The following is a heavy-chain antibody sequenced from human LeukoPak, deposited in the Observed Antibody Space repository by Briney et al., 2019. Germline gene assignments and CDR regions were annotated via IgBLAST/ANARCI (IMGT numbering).Heavy chain of an antibody. V-gene: IGHV3-23*01. CDR2: ISGTGIST. Sequence: SGGSLRLSCEASGFTFSSYAMSWVRQAPGKGLEWVSAISGTGISTYYAGSVKGRFTISRDNSKNTLYLQMNSLRAEDTAIYYCAKVNYCGGDCRYFDYWGQGTLVTVSS. CDR1: GFTFSSYA. J-gene: IGHJ4*02. D-gene: IGHD2-21*02. CDR3: AKVNYCGGDCRYFDY.